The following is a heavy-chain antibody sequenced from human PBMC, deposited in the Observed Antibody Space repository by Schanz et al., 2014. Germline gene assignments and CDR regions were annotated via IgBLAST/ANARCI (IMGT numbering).Heavy chain of an antibody. V-gene: IGHV3-21*02. CDR2: ISSSSSYI. Sequence: EVQLVESGGGLVKPGGSLRLSCAASGFTFSTYYMNWVRQAPGKGLEWVSSISSSSSYISYADSVKGRFTISRDNAKNSLYLQMNSLRAEDTAVYYCARPSDSSWYMDVWGKGTPVTASS. J-gene: IGHJ6*03. D-gene: IGHD2-21*02. CDR1: GFTFSTYY. CDR3: ARPSDSSWYMDV.